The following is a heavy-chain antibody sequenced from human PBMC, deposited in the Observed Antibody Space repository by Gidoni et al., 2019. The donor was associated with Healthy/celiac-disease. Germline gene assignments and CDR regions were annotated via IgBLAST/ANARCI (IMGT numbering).Heavy chain of an antibody. CDR3: ARALTEPDYYYYGMDV. CDR2: IYSGGST. CDR1: GFTVSSNY. Sequence: EVQLVESGGGLVQPGESLRLSCAASGFTVSSNYMSWVRQAPGQGLEWVSVIYSGGSTYYADSVKGRFTISRDNSKNTLYLQMNSLRAEDTAVYYCARALTEPDYYYYGMDVWGQGTTVTVSS. V-gene: IGHV3-66*02. D-gene: IGHD7-27*01. J-gene: IGHJ6*02.